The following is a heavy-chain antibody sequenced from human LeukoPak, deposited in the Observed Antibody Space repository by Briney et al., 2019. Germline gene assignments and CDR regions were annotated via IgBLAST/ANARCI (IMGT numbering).Heavy chain of an antibody. D-gene: IGHD6-13*01. Sequence: GSSVKVSCKASGGTFTSYAISWVRQAPGQGLEWMGGIIPIFGTANYAQKFQGRVTITADESTSTAYMELSSLRSEDTAVCYCATIRAGYSSSWYGYWDYWGQGTLVTVSS. CDR3: ATIRAGYSSSWYGYWDY. V-gene: IGHV1-69*01. J-gene: IGHJ4*02. CDR2: IIPIFGTA. CDR1: GGTFTSYA.